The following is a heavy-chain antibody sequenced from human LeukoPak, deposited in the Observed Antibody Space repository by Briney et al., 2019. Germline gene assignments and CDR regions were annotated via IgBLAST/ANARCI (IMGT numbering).Heavy chain of an antibody. CDR1: GYTFTGYY. D-gene: IGHD1-7*01. CDR3: ARDKVHWNYREDYYYMDV. CDR2: INPNSGGT. Sequence: ASVKVSCKASGYTFTGYYMHWVRQAPGQGLEWMGWINPNSGGTNYAQKFQGRVTVTRDTSISTAYMELSRLRSDDTAVYYCARDKVHWNYREDYYYMDVWGKGPRSPSP. J-gene: IGHJ6*03. V-gene: IGHV1-2*02.